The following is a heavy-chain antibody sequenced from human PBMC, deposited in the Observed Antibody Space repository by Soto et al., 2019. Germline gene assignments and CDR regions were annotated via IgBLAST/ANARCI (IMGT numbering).Heavy chain of an antibody. CDR3: AKQKNVQLWPPQVIPY. CDR1: GFSFSSYA. V-gene: IGHV3-23*01. D-gene: IGHD1-1*01. J-gene: IGHJ4*02. CDR2: ISNTGGST. Sequence: PGGSLRLSCAASGFSFSSYAMTWVRQAPGKGLEWASSISNTGGSTYYADSVKGRFTISRDNSKNTLYLQMNSLRAEDTAVYYCAKQKNVQLWPPQVIPYWGQGILVTVSS.